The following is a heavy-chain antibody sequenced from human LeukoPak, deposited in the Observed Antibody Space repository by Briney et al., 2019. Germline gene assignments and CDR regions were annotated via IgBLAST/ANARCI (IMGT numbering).Heavy chain of an antibody. CDR2: IYPGDSDT. V-gene: IGHV5-51*01. D-gene: IGHD6-6*01. CDR1: GYSFTIYW. Sequence: RGESLKISCKGTGYSFTIYWIGWVRQVPGKGLEWMGIIYPGDSDTRYSPSFQGQVTISADKSISTAYLQWSSLEASDTAMYYCARTFGSDSSNAFDIWGQGTMVTVSS. CDR3: ARTFGSDSSNAFDI. J-gene: IGHJ3*02.